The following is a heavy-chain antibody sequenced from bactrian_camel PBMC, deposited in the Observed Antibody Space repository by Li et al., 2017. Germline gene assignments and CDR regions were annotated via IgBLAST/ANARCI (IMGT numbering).Heavy chain of an antibody. D-gene: IGHD2*01. J-gene: IGHJ4*01. Sequence: QLVESGGGSVQPGGSLRLTCVASGDTYLYNGVGWFRQGPGKEREGVAAIDSRNSTKYADSVEGRFTISQDYAKNTLYLQTNSLQPEDTALYYCAASGSNSWTCSMGTTYHYWGRGTQVTVS. CDR2: IDSRNST. V-gene: IGHV3S53*01. CDR1: GDTYLYNG. CDR3: AASGSNSWTCSMGTTYHY.